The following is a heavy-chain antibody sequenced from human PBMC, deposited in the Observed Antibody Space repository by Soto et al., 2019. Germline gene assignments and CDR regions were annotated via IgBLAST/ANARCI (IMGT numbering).Heavy chain of an antibody. CDR2: INPSGGST. J-gene: IGHJ5*02. CDR3: ARDSLGATVSWFDP. CDR1: GYTFTSYY. V-gene: IGHV1-46*01. Sequence: QVQLVQSGAEVKKPGASVNVSCKASGYTFTSYYMHWVRQAPGQGLEWLGIINPSGGSTSYAQKFQGRVTMTRDTSTSTAYMELSSLRSEDTAVYYCARDSLGATVSWFDPWGQGTLVTVSS. D-gene: IGHD1-26*01.